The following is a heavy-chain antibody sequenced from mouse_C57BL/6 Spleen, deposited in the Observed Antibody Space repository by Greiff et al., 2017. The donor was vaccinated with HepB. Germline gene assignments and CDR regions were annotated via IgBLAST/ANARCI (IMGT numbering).Heavy chain of an antibody. V-gene: IGHV1-7*01. CDR1: GYTFTSYW. D-gene: IGHD2-4*01. Sequence: VQGVESGAELAKPGASVKLSCKASGYTFTSYWMHWVKQRPGQGLEWIGYINPSSGYTKYNQKFKDKATLTADKSSSTAYMQLSSLTYEDSAVYYCARDDYDVWFAYWGQGTLVTVSA. CDR3: ARDDYDVWFAY. J-gene: IGHJ3*01. CDR2: INPSSGYT.